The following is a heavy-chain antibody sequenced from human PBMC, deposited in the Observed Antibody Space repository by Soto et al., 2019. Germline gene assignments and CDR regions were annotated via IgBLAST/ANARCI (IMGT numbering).Heavy chain of an antibody. CDR2: ISRDGGTK. D-gene: IGHD2-15*01. V-gene: IGHV3-30*03. J-gene: IGHJ4*02. CDR1: GFTVSTYG. CDR3: SGEVASGY. Sequence: QVQLVESGGGVVQPGRSLRLPCAVSGFTVSTYGMHWVRQAPGKGLEWVAVISRDGGTKYYADSVKGRFTISRDNSRNTLFLEMNGLRGDDMAVYYCSGEVASGYWGQGTLVTVSS.